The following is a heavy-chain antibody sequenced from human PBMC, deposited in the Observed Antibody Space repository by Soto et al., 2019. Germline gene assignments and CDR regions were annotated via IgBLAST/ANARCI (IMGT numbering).Heavy chain of an antibody. CDR3: ARGRYFDGGDYWVANLAFDY. CDR1: GFTFNNYV. J-gene: IGHJ4*02. CDR2: ISRSGSGSP. Sequence: EVQLLESGGGLLQPGGSLRLSCAASGFTFNNYVMNWVRQAPGKGLEWVSSISRSGSGSPYYADSAKGRFTISRDNSKNTLSLQMNNLRAEDTAVYFCARGRYFDGGDYWVANLAFDYWGQGTLVTVSS. V-gene: IGHV3-23*01. D-gene: IGHD3-22*01.